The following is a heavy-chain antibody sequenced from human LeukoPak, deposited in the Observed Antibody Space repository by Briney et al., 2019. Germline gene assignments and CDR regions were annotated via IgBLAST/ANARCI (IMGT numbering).Heavy chain of an antibody. V-gene: IGHV3-NL1*01. J-gene: IGHJ4*02. CDR2: ISGSGGST. Sequence: GGSLRLSCAASGFTFSSYGMHWVRQAPGKGLEWVSVISGSGGSTYYADSVKGRFTISRDNSKNTLYLQMNSLRAEDTAVYYCAGTPGYSSGWFFDYWGQGTLVTVSS. CDR3: AGTPGYSSGWFFDY. CDR1: GFTFSSYG. D-gene: IGHD6-19*01.